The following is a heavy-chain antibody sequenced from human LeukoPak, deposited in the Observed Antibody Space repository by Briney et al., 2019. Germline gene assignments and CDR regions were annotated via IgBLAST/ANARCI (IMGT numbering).Heavy chain of an antibody. CDR2: INPKTGGS. CDR3: ARGLRLGELSFRNWFDP. J-gene: IGHJ5*02. D-gene: IGHD3-16*02. V-gene: IGHV1-2*06. Sequence: ASVRVSCKASGYTFTGYYMHWVRQAPGQGLEWLGRINPKTGGSNYAQKFQGRVTMTSDTSTSTAYMELSRLRSDDTAVYYCARGLRLGELSFRNWFDPWGQGTLVTVSS. CDR1: GYTFTGYY.